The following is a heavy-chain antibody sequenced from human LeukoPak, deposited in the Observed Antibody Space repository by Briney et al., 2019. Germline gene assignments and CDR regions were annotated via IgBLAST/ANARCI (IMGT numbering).Heavy chain of an antibody. CDR2: ISGGGETT. D-gene: IGHD4-17*01. Sequence: GGSLRLSCAASGFTINNYAMNWVRQAPGKGLEWVSCISGGGETTYYADSAKGRFTISRDNSQNTLYLQMNSLTAEDTAVYYCARDYADYVGYFFFDYWGQGTLVTVSS. V-gene: IGHV3-23*01. CDR3: ARDYADYVGYFFFDY. J-gene: IGHJ4*02. CDR1: GFTINNYA.